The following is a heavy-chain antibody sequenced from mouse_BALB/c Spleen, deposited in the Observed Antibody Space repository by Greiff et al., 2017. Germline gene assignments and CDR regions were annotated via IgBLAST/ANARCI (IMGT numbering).Heavy chain of an antibody. V-gene: IGHV1S56*01. D-gene: IGHD1-1*01. CDR3: ARGGTTVVEVFDY. Sequence: QVQLQQSGPELVKPGASVRISCKASGYTFTSYYIHWVKQRPGQGLEWIGWIYPGNVNTKYNEKFKGKATLTADKSSSTAYMQLSSLTSEDSAVYFCARGGTTVVEVFDYWGQGTTLTVSS. CDR1: GYTFTSYY. CDR2: IYPGNVNT. J-gene: IGHJ2*01.